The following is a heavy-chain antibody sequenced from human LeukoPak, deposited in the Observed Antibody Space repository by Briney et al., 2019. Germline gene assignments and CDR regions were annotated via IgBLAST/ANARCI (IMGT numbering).Heavy chain of an antibody. J-gene: IGHJ1*01. D-gene: IGHD4-11*01. Sequence: GGSLRLSCAASGFTVSSNYMSWVRQAPGAGLEWVAVIWSDGSDKYYAKSVKGRFTISRDNSKNSLFLQMNSLRAEDTAVYYCAKDAQRGFDYSNSLQNWGQGILVTVSS. CDR3: AKDAQRGFDYSNSLQN. CDR2: IWSDGSDK. CDR1: GFTVSSNY. V-gene: IGHV3-33*06.